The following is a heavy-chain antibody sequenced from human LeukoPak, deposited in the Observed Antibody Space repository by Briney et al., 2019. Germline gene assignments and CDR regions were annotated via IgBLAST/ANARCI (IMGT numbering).Heavy chain of an antibody. D-gene: IGHD2-21*02. V-gene: IGHV4-59*08. J-gene: IGHJ4*02. CDR3: ARHRYGDNVAAV. Sequence: SETLSLTCTVSGGSISSYYWSWIRQPPGEGLEWIGYVYYTGSTNYNPSLKSRVSISVDTSKNQFSLRLTSVIAADTAVYYCARHRYGDNVAAVWGQGTLVTVSS. CDR1: GGSISSYY. CDR2: VYYTGST.